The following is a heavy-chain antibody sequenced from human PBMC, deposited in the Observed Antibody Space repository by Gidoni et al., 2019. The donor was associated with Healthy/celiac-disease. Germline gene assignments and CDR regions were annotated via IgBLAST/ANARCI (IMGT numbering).Heavy chain of an antibody. D-gene: IGHD3-22*01. CDR1: GGSIRSYY. Sequence: QVQLPESGPGLVKPSETLSLTCTVSGGSIRSYYWSWIRQPPGKGLEWIGYIYYSGSTNYNPSLKSRVTISVDTSKNQFSLKLSSVTAADTAVYYCARVYDSSGYYYGSDYYYYGMDVWGQGTTVTVSS. V-gene: IGHV4-59*01. CDR3: ARVYDSSGYYYGSDYYYYGMDV. CDR2: IYYSGST. J-gene: IGHJ6*02.